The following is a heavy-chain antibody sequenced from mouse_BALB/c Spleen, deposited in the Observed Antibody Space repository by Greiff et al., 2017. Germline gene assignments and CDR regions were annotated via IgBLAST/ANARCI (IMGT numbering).Heavy chain of an antibody. CDR1: GYSITSDYA. V-gene: IGHV3-2*02. J-gene: IGHJ4*01. CDR3: AESRWAMDY. D-gene: IGHD1-1*02. Sequence: EVMLVESGPGLVKPSQSLSLTCTVTGYSITSDYAWKWRRQFPGNLLEWMGYISYSGSTSYKPSLKSRITITRDTSKNQFFLQLNSVTTEDTATYYCAESRWAMDYWGQGTSVTVSS. CDR2: ISYSGST.